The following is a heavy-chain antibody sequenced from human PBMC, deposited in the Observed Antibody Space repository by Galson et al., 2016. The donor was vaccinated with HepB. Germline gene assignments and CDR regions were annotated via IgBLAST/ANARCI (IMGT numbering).Heavy chain of an antibody. Sequence: SLRLSCAASGFTFSTHPMAWVRQAPGKGLEWVSTIGANDFRHYAASVKDRFTITRDNSRNTLYLQMNSLSAEDTAVYYCAKENTMVRGIMGYWKSQLYYYYGMAAWGPGTTVTVSS. D-gene: IGHD3-10*01. V-gene: IGHV3-23*01. J-gene: IGHJ6*02. CDR2: IGANDFR. CDR3: AKENTMVRGIMGYWKSQLYYYYGMAA. CDR1: GFTFSTHP.